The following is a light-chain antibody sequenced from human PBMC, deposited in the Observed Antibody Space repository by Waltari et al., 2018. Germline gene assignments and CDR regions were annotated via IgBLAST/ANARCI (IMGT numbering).Light chain of an antibody. CDR3: SSYISSSTLEL. V-gene: IGLV2-14*03. Sequence: QPHPRQSPHLIILGVSNRPSGVSNRFSVSNSGNTASLTISGLQAEDEADYYCSSYISSSTLELFGGGTSLTVL. J-gene: IGLJ2*01. CDR2: GVS.